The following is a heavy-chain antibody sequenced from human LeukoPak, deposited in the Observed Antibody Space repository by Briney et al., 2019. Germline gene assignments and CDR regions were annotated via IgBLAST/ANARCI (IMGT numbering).Heavy chain of an antibody. V-gene: IGHV1-46*01. CDR3: ARGPSITMVRGGQWYYYMDV. CDR2: INPDGGST. Sequence: ASVKVSCKASGGTFSSYAISWVRQAPGQGLEWMGIINPDGGSTSYAQKFQGRVTMTMDTSTSTVYMELSSLRSEDTAVYYCARGPSITMVRGGQWYYYMDVWGKGTTVTISS. J-gene: IGHJ6*03. CDR1: GGTFSSYA. D-gene: IGHD3-10*01.